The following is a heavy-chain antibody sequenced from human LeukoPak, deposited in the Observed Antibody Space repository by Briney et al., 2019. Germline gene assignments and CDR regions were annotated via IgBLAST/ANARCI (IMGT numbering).Heavy chain of an antibody. D-gene: IGHD3-22*01. J-gene: IGHJ4*02. CDR3: ARHLRYYDGSGYYLTPFDY. CDR2: IYYSGST. Sequence: SETLSLTCTVSGGSISSYYWSWIRQPPGKGLEWIGYIYYSGSTNYNPSLKSRVTISVDTSKNQFSLKLSSVTAADTAVYYCARHLRYYDGSGYYLTPFDYWGQGTLVTVSS. CDR1: GGSISSYY. V-gene: IGHV4-59*08.